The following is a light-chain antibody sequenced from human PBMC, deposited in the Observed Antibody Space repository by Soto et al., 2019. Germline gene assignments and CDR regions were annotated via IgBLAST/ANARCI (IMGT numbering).Light chain of an antibody. Sequence: QLVLTQSPSASASLGASVKFTCTLSSGRTGYSIAWHQQQPEKGPRYLMKVDSDGSHTKGDGIPDRFSGSSSGAERYLIISSLQSEDEADYYCQTGGTGAVFGGGTKLTVL. CDR3: QTGGTGAV. J-gene: IGLJ2*01. CDR1: SGRTGYS. CDR2: VDSDGSH. V-gene: IGLV4-69*01.